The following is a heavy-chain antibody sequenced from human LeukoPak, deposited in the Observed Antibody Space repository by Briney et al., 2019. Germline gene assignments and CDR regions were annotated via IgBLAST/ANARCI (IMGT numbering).Heavy chain of an antibody. D-gene: IGHD2-21*01. Sequence: ASVKVSCKASGYSFTSYYMHWVRQAPGQGLEWMGFINPSGSSAAYAQKFQGRLTMTRDMFTSTDYMELTSLTSDDTAVYYCAKDTRAYNSNTESFDYWGQGTLVTVSS. CDR1: GYSFTSYY. CDR3: AKDTRAYNSNTESFDY. J-gene: IGHJ4*02. V-gene: IGHV1-46*01. CDR2: INPSGSSA.